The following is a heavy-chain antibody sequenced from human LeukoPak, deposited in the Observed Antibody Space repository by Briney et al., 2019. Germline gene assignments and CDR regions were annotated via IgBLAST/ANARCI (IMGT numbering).Heavy chain of an antibody. V-gene: IGHV3-7*03. CDR3: ARGRDVDS. CDR1: GFTVSSNY. CDR2: IKQDGSEI. J-gene: IGHJ4*02. Sequence: GGSLRLSCAASGFTVSSNYMSWVRQAPGMGLEWVANIKQDGSEIYYVDSVKGRFIISRDNAKNSLFLQMNSLRVEDTAVYYCARGRDVDSWGQGTLVTVSS.